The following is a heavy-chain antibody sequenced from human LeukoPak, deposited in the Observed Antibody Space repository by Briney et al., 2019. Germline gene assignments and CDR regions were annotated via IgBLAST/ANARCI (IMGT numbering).Heavy chain of an antibody. D-gene: IGHD2-2*01. V-gene: IGHV2-70*11. CDR2: IDWDDDK. Sequence: SGPTLVNPTQTLTLTCTFSGFSLSTSGMSVSWIRQPPGKALEWLARIDWDDDKYYSTSLKTRLTISKDTSKNQVVLTMTNMDPVDTATYYCARMGCSSTSQGYWGQGTLVTVSS. CDR3: ARMGCSSTSQGY. CDR1: GFSLSTSGMS. J-gene: IGHJ4*02.